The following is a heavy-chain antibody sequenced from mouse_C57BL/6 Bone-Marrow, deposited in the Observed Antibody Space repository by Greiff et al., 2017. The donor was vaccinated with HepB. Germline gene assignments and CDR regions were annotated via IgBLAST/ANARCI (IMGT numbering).Heavy chain of an antibody. CDR1: EYEFPSHD. CDR3: ARRAYYYGSSYWYFDV. Sequence: DVKLVESGGGLVQPGESLKLSCESNEYEFPSHDMSWVRKTPEKRLELVAAINSDGGSNYYPDSMERRFIISRDNNKKTLYLQMSSLRSEDTALYNCARRAYYYGSSYWYFDVWGTGTTVTVSS. V-gene: IGHV5-2*03. CDR2: INSDGGSN. D-gene: IGHD1-1*01. J-gene: IGHJ1*03.